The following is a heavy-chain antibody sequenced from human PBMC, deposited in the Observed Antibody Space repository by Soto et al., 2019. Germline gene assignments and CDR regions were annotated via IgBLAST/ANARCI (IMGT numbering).Heavy chain of an antibody. CDR2: INHSGST. V-gene: IGHV4-34*01. J-gene: IGHJ2*01. Sequence: KGLEWIGEINHSGSTNYNPSLKIRVTISMDTSKNQFSLKLSSVTAADTAVYYFFFQAEDGIRDTVPVSAFLLNRSFDL. D-gene: IGHD2-15*01. CDR3: FFQAEDGIRDTVPVSAFLLNRSFDL.